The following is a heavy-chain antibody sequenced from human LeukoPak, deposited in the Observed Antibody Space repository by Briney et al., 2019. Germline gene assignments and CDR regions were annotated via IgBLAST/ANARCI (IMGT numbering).Heavy chain of an antibody. CDR2: IKQDGSEK. V-gene: IGHV3-7*01. CDR1: GFTFSSYW. CDR3: ARDGAFRIYDY. J-gene: IGHJ4*02. D-gene: IGHD3-3*02. Sequence: GGSLRLSCAASGFTFSSYWMTWVRQPPGKGLEWVGSIKQDGSEKYYVDSVKGRFTISRDNARNSLHLQMSSLRADDTAVYYCARDGAFRIYDYWGQGSLVTVSS.